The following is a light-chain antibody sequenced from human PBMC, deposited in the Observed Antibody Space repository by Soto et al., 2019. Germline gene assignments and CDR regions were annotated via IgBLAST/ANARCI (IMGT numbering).Light chain of an antibody. CDR3: AAWDDSLNGHYV. Sequence: QSALTQPPSASGTPGQRVTISCSGSNSNIGSNTVNWFRQLPGTAPKLLIYNNNRRPSGVPDRFSGSKSGTSASLAISGLQSEDEADYYCAAWDDSLNGHYVFGTGTKLTVL. CDR2: NNN. CDR1: NSNIGSNT. J-gene: IGLJ1*01. V-gene: IGLV1-44*01.